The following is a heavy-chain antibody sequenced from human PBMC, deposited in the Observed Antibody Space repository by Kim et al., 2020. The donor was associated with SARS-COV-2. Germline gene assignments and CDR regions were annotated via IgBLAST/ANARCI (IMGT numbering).Heavy chain of an antibody. V-gene: IGHV3-11*05. J-gene: IGHJ6*02. Sequence: GGSLRLSCAASGFSFSDYYMSWIRQAPGKGLEWVSYISRSTSYTNYADSVKGRFTISRDNAKNSLYLQMNSLRAEDTAVYYCVRDSDILTGPYFYYGMDVWGQGTTVTVSS. CDR1: GFSFSDYY. CDR3: VRDSDILTGPYFYYGMDV. D-gene: IGHD3-9*01. CDR2: ISRSTSYT.